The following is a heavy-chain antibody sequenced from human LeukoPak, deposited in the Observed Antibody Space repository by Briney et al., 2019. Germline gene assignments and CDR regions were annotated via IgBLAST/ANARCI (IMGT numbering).Heavy chain of an antibody. D-gene: IGHD6-13*01. J-gene: IGHJ4*02. CDR1: GFTFRSYV. V-gene: IGHV3-23*01. CDR2: ISDSGGST. Sequence: GGSLRLPCAASGFTFRSYVMSWIRQAPGKGLEWVSAISDSGGSTYYADSVKGRFTTSRDNSKNTLYLQMNSLRAEDTAVYYCAKGSAGSRPYYFDYWGQGTLVTVSS. CDR3: AKGSAGSRPYYFDY.